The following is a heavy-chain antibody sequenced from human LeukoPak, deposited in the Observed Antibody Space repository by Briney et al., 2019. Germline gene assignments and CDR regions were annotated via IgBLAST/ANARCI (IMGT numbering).Heavy chain of an antibody. CDR3: ARDPTLYGSGSTKFDP. CDR2: INPNSGGT. Sequence: ASVKVSCKASGYTFTGYYMHWVRQAPGQGLEWMGRINPNSGGTNYAQKFQGRVTMTRDTSISTAYMELSSLRSEDTAVYYCARDPTLYGSGSTKFDPWGQGTLVTVSS. CDR1: GYTFTGYY. J-gene: IGHJ5*02. D-gene: IGHD3-10*01. V-gene: IGHV1-2*06.